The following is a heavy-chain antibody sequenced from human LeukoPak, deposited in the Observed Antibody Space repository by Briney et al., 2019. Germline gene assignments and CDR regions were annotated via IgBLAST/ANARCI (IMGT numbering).Heavy chain of an antibody. CDR1: GFTFSSYA. Sequence: GGSLRLSCAASGFTFSSYAMSWVRQAPGKGLEWVSAISGSGGSTYYADSVKGRFTISRDNSKNTLYLQMNSLRAKDTAVYYCAKSLRGYDVFDYWGQGTLVTVSS. CDR3: AKSLRGYDVFDY. V-gene: IGHV3-23*01. D-gene: IGHD5-12*01. CDR2: ISGSGGST. J-gene: IGHJ4*02.